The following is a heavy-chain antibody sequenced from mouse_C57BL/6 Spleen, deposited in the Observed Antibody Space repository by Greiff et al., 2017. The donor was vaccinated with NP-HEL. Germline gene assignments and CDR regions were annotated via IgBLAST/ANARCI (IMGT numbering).Heavy chain of an antibody. J-gene: IGHJ1*03. CDR2: IYPRSGHT. CDR3: ERNYEYDVSYFDV. D-gene: IGHD2-4*01. V-gene: IGHV1-81*01. CDR1: GYTFTSYG. Sequence: VQLQQSGAELARPGASVKLSCTASGYTFTSYGISWVKQRTGQGLEWIGEIYPRSGHTYYNEKFKGKATLTADKSSSTAYMVLRSLTSEDSAVYFCERNYEYDVSYFDVWGTGTTVTVSS.